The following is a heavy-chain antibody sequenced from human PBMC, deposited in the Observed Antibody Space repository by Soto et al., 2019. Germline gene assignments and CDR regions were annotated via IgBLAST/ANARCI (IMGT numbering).Heavy chain of an antibody. CDR3: AKDAEQQLARYYFDY. J-gene: IGHJ4*02. V-gene: IGHV3-15*07. CDR1: GFTFSNAW. D-gene: IGHD6-13*01. Sequence: GGSLRLSCAASGFTFSNAWMNWVRQAPGKGLEWVGRIKSKTDGGTTDYAAPVKGRFTISRDDSKNTLYLQMNSLRAEDTAVYYCAKDAEQQLARYYFDYWGQGTLVTVSS. CDR2: IKSKTDGGTT.